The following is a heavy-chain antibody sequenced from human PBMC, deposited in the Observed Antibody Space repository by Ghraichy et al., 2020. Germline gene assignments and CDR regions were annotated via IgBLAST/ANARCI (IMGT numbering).Heavy chain of an antibody. D-gene: IGHD4-17*01. CDR3: AREDTVTTRAFDI. V-gene: IGHV4-31*03. CDR2: IFYSGST. CDR1: GGSVSTVGFY. J-gene: IGHJ3*02. Sequence: SETLSLTCTVSGGSVSTVGFYWSWIRQDPGMGLDWIGYIFYSGSTSYYPSLKSRVAIYVDTSMNQLSLKLSTVTAADTAVYYCAREDTVTTRAFDIWGQGTMVTVSS.